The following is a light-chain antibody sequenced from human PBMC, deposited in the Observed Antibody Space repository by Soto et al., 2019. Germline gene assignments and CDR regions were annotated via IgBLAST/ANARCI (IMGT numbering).Light chain of an antibody. CDR2: KAS. J-gene: IGKJ4*01. CDR3: QQYNSYLLT. CDR1: QSISSW. V-gene: IGKV1-5*03. Sequence: DIQMTQSPSTLSASVGDRVTITCRASQSISSWLAWYQQKPGKAPKLLIYKASSLESGVPSRFSGSGSGTEFTLTITSLQPDDFATYYCQQYNSYLLTFGGGTKVEIK.